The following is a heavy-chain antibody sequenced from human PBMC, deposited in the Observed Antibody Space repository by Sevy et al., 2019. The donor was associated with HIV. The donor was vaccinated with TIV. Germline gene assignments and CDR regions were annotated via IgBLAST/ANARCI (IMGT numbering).Heavy chain of an antibody. Sequence: ASVKVSCKSVGYTFTDYYLHWVRQAPGQGLEWMAWINPNNGASRSAEKFQGRITLTRDMSISTAYMEPSRLRSDDTAIYFCTGDDIYTHPWEFDWWGHGARVTVSS. CDR1: GYTFTDYY. CDR3: TGDDIYTHPWEFDW. V-gene: IGHV1-2*02. D-gene: IGHD1-26*01. J-gene: IGHJ4*01. CDR2: INPNNGAS.